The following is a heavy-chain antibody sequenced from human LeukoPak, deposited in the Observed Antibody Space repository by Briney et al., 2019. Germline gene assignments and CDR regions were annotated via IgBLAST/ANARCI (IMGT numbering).Heavy chain of an antibody. Sequence: GGSLRLSCAASGFTFSTCAMSWVRQAPGKGLEWVANIKQDGSEKYYVDSVKGRFTISRDNAKNSLYLQMNSLRAEDTAVYYCAREAVDTATLGFYYYGMDVWGQGTTVTVSS. CDR2: IKQDGSEK. D-gene: IGHD5-18*01. CDR1: GFTFSTCA. J-gene: IGHJ6*02. V-gene: IGHV3-7*03. CDR3: AREAVDTATLGFYYYGMDV.